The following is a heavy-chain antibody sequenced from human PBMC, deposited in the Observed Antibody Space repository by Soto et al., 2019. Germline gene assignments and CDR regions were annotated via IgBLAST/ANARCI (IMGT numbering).Heavy chain of an antibody. CDR2: IYSGGYT. CDR3: RAHAGGGGY. J-gene: IGHJ4*02. CDR1: GFTVSNNY. D-gene: IGHD3-10*01. Sequence: EVQLVESGGGLIQPGGSLRLSCAVSGFTVSNNYMSWVRQAPGKGLEGVSVIYSGGYTAYGDSVKGRFTISRDNSKNKLYLKMNGLSPGDPAGFYCRAHAGGGGYWGQGTLVTVSS. V-gene: IGHV3-53*01.